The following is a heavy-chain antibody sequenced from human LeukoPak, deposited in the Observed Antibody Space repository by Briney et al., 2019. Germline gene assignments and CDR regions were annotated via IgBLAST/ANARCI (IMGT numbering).Heavy chain of an antibody. V-gene: IGHV3-15*01. Sequence: GGSLRLSCAASGFSFSLAWMTWVRQTPGKGLEWIGHIKSKTHGETTDYGAPVKGRFTISRDDSKNTLYLQMNSLKTEDTGVYYCTTAPNTDGFDYWGQGTLVTVSS. CDR2: IKSKTHGETT. CDR3: TTAPNTDGFDY. J-gene: IGHJ4*02. D-gene: IGHD2-2*02. CDR1: GFSFSLAW.